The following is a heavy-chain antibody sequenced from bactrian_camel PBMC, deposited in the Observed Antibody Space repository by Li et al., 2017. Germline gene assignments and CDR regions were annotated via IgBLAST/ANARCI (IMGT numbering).Heavy chain of an antibody. CDR2: IYSGTGTT. D-gene: IGHD6*01. V-gene: IGHV3S40*01. CDR1: SYTPSSK. Sequence: VQLVESGGASVRIGGSLTLSCKQSSYTPSSKLAWFRQAPGKEREGVAAIYSGTGTTEYVDSVKGRFTISRDNAKNTVYLQMNNLQPEDTATYYCAEWRGSRGEHCYSLNYWGQGTQVTVS. J-gene: IGHJ4*01. CDR3: AEWRGSRGEHCYSLNY.